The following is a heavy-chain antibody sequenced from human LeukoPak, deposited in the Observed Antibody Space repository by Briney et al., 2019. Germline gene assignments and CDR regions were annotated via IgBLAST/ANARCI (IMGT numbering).Heavy chain of an antibody. V-gene: IGHV1-18*01. CDR3: ARAFGTTGTFDDAFDI. CDR1: GYTFTSYG. D-gene: IGHD1-1*01. J-gene: IGHJ3*02. CDR2: ISAYNGNT. Sequence: ASVKVSCKASGYTFTSYGISWVRQAPGQGLEWMGWISAYNGNTNYAQKLQGRVTMTTDTSTSTAYMELRSLRSDDTAVYYCARAFGTTGTFDDAFDIWGQGTMVTVSS.